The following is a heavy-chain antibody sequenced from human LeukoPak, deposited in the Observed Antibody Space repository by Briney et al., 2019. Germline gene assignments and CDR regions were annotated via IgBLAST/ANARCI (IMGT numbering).Heavy chain of an antibody. Sequence: PGGSLRLSCAASGFTFSTYAMSWVRQAPGKGLEWVSSITNSGGNTYYADFVKGRFTISRDNSKNTVLLQMNTLRAEDTAVYYCAREAHYFDSGFESWGQGTLVTVSS. D-gene: IGHD3-10*01. CDR2: ITNSGGNT. V-gene: IGHV3-23*01. CDR1: GFTFSTYA. CDR3: AREAHYFDSGFES. J-gene: IGHJ4*02.